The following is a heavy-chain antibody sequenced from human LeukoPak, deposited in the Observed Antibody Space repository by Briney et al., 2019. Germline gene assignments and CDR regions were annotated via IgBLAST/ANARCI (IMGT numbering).Heavy chain of an antibody. Sequence: SETLSLTCTVSGGSISSYYWSWIRQPAGKGLEWIGRIYTSGSTNYNPSLKSRVIMSVDTSKNLYSLKLSSVTAADTAVYFCAREYSSGYYYYLDYWGQGTLVTVSS. D-gene: IGHD3-22*01. CDR3: AREYSSGYYYYLDY. CDR2: IYTSGST. J-gene: IGHJ4*02. V-gene: IGHV4-4*07. CDR1: GGSISSYY.